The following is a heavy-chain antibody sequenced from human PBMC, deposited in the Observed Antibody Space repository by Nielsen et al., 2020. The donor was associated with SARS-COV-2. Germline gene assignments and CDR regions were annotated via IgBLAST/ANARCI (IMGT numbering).Heavy chain of an antibody. J-gene: IGHJ3*02. CDR2: IYSGGST. D-gene: IGHD4-11*01. CDR3: ATSVSTGPTASGAFDI. CDR1: GFTVSSNY. Sequence: GESQKISCAASGFTVSSNYMSWVRQAPGKGLEWVSVIYSGGSTYYADSVKGRFTISRHNSKNTVYLQMNSLRAEDTAVYYCATSVSTGPTASGAFDIWGQGTMVTVSS. V-gene: IGHV3-53*04.